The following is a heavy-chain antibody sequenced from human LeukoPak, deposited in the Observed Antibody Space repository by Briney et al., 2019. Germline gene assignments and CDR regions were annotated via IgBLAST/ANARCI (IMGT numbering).Heavy chain of an antibody. CDR3: AKEGPEIVVVPAATYGMDV. CDR2: ISGSGGST. J-gene: IGHJ6*02. CDR1: GFTFSSYA. Sequence: PGGSPRLSCAASGFTFSSYAMSWVRQAPGKGLEWVSAISGSGGSTYYADSVKGRFTISRDSSKNTLYLQMNSLRAEDTAVYYCAKEGPEIVVVPAATYGMDVWGQGTTVTVSS. V-gene: IGHV3-23*01. D-gene: IGHD2-2*01.